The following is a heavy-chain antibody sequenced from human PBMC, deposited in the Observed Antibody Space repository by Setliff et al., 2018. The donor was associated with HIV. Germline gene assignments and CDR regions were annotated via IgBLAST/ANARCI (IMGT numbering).Heavy chain of an antibody. D-gene: IGHD3-3*01. CDR2: IYHSGGT. V-gene: IGHV4-38-2*01. Sequence: SETLSLTCAVSGYSISSGYYWGWIRQPPGRGLEWIGNIYHSGGTHYNPSLRSRVTISVDTSKNHFSLKLSSATAADTAVFYCARVPFTTGFDYWGQGILVTVSS. J-gene: IGHJ4*02. CDR1: GYSISSGYY. CDR3: ARVPFTTGFDY.